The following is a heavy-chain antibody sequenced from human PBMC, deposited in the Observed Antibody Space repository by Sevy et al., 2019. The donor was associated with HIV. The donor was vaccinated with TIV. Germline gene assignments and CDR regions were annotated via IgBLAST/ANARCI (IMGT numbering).Heavy chain of an antibody. CDR1: GFTFNNYA. D-gene: IGHD3-10*02. CDR2: ISGSGSYT. J-gene: IGHJ4*02. Sequence: GGSLRLSCAASGFTFNNYAMNWVRQAPGKGLEWVSVISGSGSYTYYADSVKGRFTISRDTSKNTLYLQMNSLRAEDTAVYYFAKEKEMSMYYFHSWGQGTLVTVSS. V-gene: IGHV3-23*01. CDR3: AKEKEMSMYYFHS.